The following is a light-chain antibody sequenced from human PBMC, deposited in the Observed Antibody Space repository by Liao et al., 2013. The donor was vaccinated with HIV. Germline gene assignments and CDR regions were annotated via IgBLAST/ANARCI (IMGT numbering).Light chain of an antibody. CDR3: QAWASNTVI. CDR2: YDS. Sequence: SYELTQPPSVSVAPGQTARITCGGKKIGTTSVHWYQQRSGQAPVLVIFYDSARPSGIPERFSGSNSGNTATLTISGTQAMDEADYYCQAWASNTVIFGGGTKLTVL. CDR1: KIGTTS. V-gene: IGLV3-21*01. J-gene: IGLJ2*01.